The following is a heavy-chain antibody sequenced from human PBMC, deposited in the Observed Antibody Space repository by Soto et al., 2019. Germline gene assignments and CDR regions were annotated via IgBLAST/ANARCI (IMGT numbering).Heavy chain of an antibody. J-gene: IGHJ6*02. CDR2: TYYRSKWYN. Sequence: SQTLSLTCAISGDSVSSNSAAWNWIRQSPSRGLEWLGRTYYRSKWYNDYAVSVNSRITINPDKSKNQISLQLNSVTPEDAAVYYCARETGKDVGWGDYYYYGMDVWGQGTTVTVSS. D-gene: IGHD3-10*01. V-gene: IGHV6-1*01. CDR3: ARETGKDVGWGDYYYYGMDV. CDR1: GDSVSSNSAA.